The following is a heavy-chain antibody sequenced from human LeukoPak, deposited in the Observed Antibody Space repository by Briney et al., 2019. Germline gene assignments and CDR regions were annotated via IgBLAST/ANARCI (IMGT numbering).Heavy chain of an antibody. Sequence: SETLSLTCTVSGGSISSGDYFWSWIRQPPGKGLEWIGYIYYSGSTNYNPSLKSRVTISVDTSKNQFSLKLSSVTAADTAVYYCAREGGYGSGSYYSNYFDYWGQGTLVTVSS. CDR1: GGSISSGDYF. V-gene: IGHV4-30-4*01. CDR3: AREGGYGSGSYYSNYFDY. J-gene: IGHJ4*02. D-gene: IGHD3-10*01. CDR2: IYYSGST.